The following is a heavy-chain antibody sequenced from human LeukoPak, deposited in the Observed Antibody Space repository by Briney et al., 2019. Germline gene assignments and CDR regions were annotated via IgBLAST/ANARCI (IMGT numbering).Heavy chain of an antibody. J-gene: IGHJ4*02. V-gene: IGHV1-2*02. CDR2: INPNSGGT. CDR3: ANLYSSGWYPFDY. Sequence: ASVKVSCKASGYTFTGYYMHWVRQAPGQGLEWMGWINPNSGGTNYAQKFQGRVTMTRDTSISTAYMELSRLRSDDTAVYYCANLYSSGWYPFDYWGQGTLVTVSS. CDR1: GYTFTGYY. D-gene: IGHD6-19*01.